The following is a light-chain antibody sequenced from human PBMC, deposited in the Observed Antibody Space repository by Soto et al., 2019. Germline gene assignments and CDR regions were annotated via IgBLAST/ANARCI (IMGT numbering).Light chain of an antibody. CDR3: RSYTTSYFYV. CDR1: GRDIGAYDY. Sequence: QSALTQPASVSGSPGQSITISCTGSGRDIGAYDYVSWYQQHPGKAPKLIIYGVKNRPSGVSNRFSASKYAFTDSLTISGLQTEEEAAYYCRSYTTSYFYVLGPGTKLTVL. V-gene: IGLV2-14*01. CDR2: GVK. J-gene: IGLJ1*01.